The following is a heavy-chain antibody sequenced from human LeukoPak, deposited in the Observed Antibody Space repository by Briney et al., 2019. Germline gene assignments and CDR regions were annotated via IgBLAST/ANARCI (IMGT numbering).Heavy chain of an antibody. CDR3: ARGTPPSSSCYDY. J-gene: IGHJ4*02. CDR2: IYYSGST. V-gene: IGHV4-39*07. CDR1: GGSISSYY. D-gene: IGHD6-13*01. Sequence: SETLSLTRTVSGGSISSYYWSWIRQPPGKGLEWIGSIYYSGSTYYSPSLKSRVTISIDTSKNQFSLKLNSVTAADTAVYYCARGTPPSSSCYDYWGQGTLVTVSS.